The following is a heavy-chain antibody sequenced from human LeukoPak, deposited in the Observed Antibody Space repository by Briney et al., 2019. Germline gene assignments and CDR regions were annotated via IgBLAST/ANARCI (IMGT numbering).Heavy chain of an antibody. J-gene: IGHJ4*02. V-gene: IGHV3-7*04. CDR1: GFTFGDYA. D-gene: IGHD6-19*01. CDR3: ARDGISSGPGAD. CDR2: INQDGSEK. Sequence: GGSLRLSCTTSGFTFGDYAMNWVRQVPGKGLEWVAKINQDGSEKYYLDSVRGRFTISRDNAKNSLYVQMDSLRAEDTAVYYCARDGISSGPGADWGQGTLVTVSS.